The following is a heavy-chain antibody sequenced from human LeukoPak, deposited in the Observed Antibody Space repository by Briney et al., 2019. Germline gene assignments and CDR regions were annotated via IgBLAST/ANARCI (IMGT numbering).Heavy chain of an antibody. CDR2: IYSGGST. Sequence: GGSLRLSCAAPGFTVSSNYMSWVRQAPGKGLEWVSVIYSGGSTYYADSVKGRFTISRDNSKNTLYLQMNSLRAEDTAVYYCARGGGAAAIDYWGQGTLVTVSS. CDR3: ARGGGAAAIDY. J-gene: IGHJ4*02. V-gene: IGHV3-66*01. CDR1: GFTVSSNY. D-gene: IGHD6-13*01.